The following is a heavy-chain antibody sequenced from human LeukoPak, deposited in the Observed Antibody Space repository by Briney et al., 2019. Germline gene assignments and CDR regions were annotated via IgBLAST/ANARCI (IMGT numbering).Heavy chain of an antibody. CDR2: INPSGGST. V-gene: IGHV1-46*01. CDR1: GYTFTSYY. J-gene: IGHJ4*02. Sequence: GASVKVSCKASGYTFTSYYMHWVRQAPGQGLEWMGIINPSGGSTSYAQEFQGRVTMTRDTSTSTVYMELSSLRSEDTAVYYCARGSGGIAARRPVDYWGQGTLVTVSS. CDR3: ARGSGGIAARRPVDY. D-gene: IGHD6-6*01.